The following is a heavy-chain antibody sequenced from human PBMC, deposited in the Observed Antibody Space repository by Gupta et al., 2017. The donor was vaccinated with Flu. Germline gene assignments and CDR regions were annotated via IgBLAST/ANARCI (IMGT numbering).Heavy chain of an antibody. V-gene: IGHV3-23*01. D-gene: IGHD1-1*01. CDR2: VSSGGSNS. CDR3: AKGANWAFEI. J-gene: IGHJ3*02. Sequence: EVQLLESGGGLAQPGGSLRLSCATSGFTFTNYAMRWVRQAPGKGLGWVSTVSSGGSNSYYADSVKGRFTIAGDSSKRTVYLQMNSLRVEDTAVYYCAKGANWAFEIWGQGTMVTVSS. CDR1: GFTFTNYA.